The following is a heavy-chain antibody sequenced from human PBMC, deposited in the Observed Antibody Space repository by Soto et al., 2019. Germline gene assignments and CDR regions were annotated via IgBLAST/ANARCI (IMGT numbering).Heavy chain of an antibody. J-gene: IGHJ6*02. Sequence: SLRLSCAASGFTFSSYARHWVRQAPGKGLEWVAVISYDGSNKYYADSVKGRFTISRDNSKNTLYLQMNSLRAEDTAVYYCARVMGLNDFWSGYLSHGMDVWGQGTTVTVSS. CDR1: GFTFSSYA. D-gene: IGHD3-3*01. CDR3: ARVMGLNDFWSGYLSHGMDV. CDR2: ISYDGSNK. V-gene: IGHV3-30-3*01.